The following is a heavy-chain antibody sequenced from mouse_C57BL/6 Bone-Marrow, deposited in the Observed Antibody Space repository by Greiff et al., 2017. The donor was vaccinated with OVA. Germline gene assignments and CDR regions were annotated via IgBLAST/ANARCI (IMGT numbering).Heavy chain of an antibody. J-gene: IGHJ3*01. CDR2: IDPSDSYT. D-gene: IGHD3-2*02. V-gene: IGHV1-50*01. CDR3: ARWELRLPAY. Sequence: QVHVKQPGAELVKPGASVKLSCKASGYTFTSYWMQWVKQRPGQGLEWIGEIDPSDSYTNYNQKFKGKATLTVDTSSSTAYMQLSSLTSEDSAVYYCARWELRLPAYWGQGTLVTVSA. CDR1: GYTFTSYW.